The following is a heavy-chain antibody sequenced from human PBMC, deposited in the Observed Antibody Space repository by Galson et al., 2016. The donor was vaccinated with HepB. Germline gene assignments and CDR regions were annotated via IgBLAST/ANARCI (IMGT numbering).Heavy chain of an antibody. J-gene: IGHJ4*02. CDR3: ARDYSADPPADFDF. Sequence: SLRLSCAASGFTFSDYYMNWIRQAPGKGLEWLSHIIPSSDPRIYADSVRGRFIISRDDAASSVYLQMNSLSAEDTAVYYCARDYSADPPADFDFWGQGTLVTVSS. CDR2: IIPSSDPR. CDR1: GFTFSDYY. D-gene: IGHD6-13*01. V-gene: IGHV3-11*05.